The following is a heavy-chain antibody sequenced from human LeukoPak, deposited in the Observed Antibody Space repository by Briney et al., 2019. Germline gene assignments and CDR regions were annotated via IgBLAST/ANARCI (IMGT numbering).Heavy chain of an antibody. CDR2: ISGSGGST. CDR1: GFTLSSYA. D-gene: IGHD1-26*01. Sequence: GGPLRLSCAASGFTLSSYAMSWVRQAPGKGLEWVSAISGSGGSTYYADSVKGRFTISRDNSKNTLYLQMNSLRADDTAVYYCAKGLSESIYDALDSWGQGTLVTVSS. V-gene: IGHV3-23*01. J-gene: IGHJ4*02. CDR3: AKGLSESIYDALDS.